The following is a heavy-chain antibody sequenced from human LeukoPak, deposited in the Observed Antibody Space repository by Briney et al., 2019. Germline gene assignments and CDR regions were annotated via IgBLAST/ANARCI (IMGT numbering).Heavy chain of an antibody. D-gene: IGHD2-2*01. J-gene: IGHJ4*02. V-gene: IGHV3-30*04. CDR2: ISYDGSDE. Sequence: GGSLRLSCVASGLAFSSYSMHWVRQAPGKGLEWVGVISYDGSDEYYTDSVKGRFTISRDNSKNTVYLQMNSLRAEDTAVYYCARHYCSSTSCLGDYWRQATLVTVSS. CDR3: ARHYCSSTSCLGDY. CDR1: GLAFSSYS.